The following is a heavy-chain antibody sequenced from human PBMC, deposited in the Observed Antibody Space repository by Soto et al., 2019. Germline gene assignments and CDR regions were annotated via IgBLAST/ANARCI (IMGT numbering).Heavy chain of an antibody. D-gene: IGHD1-26*01. V-gene: IGHV1-69*06. CDR3: ASRRRWELLHFDP. Sequence: VASVKVSCKASGGTFSSYAISWVRQAPGQGLEWMGGIIPIFGTANYAQKFQGRVTITADKSTSTAYMELSSLRSEDTAVYYCASRRRWELLHFDPWGQGTLVTRLL. J-gene: IGHJ5*02. CDR2: IIPIFGTA. CDR1: GGTFSSYA.